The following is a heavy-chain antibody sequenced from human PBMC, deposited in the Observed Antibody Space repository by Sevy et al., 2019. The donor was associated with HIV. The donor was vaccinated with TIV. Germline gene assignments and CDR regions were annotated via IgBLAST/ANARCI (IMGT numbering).Heavy chain of an antibody. CDR1: GSTLSQLC. CDR3: ATTKDYYDSSGYPFDY. J-gene: IGHJ4*02. Sequence: ASVKVSCKVSGSTLSQLCMHWVRHAPGKGLEWMGSFDPEDGETIYAQKFQGRLTMTEDTSTDTAYMELSSLRSEDTAVYYCATTKDYYDSSGYPFDYWGQGTLVTVSS. V-gene: IGHV1-24*01. D-gene: IGHD3-22*01. CDR2: FDPEDGET.